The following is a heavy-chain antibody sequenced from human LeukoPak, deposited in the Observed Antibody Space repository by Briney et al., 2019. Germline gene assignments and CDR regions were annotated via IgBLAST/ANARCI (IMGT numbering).Heavy chain of an antibody. CDR3: ARQDYYDSSGYYYPTFDY. V-gene: IGHV1-18*01. D-gene: IGHD3-22*01. CDR1: GYTFTSYG. J-gene: IGHJ4*02. CDR2: ISAYNGNT. Sequence: GASVKVSCKASGYTFTSYGISWVRQAPGQGLEWMGWISAYNGNTNYAQKLQGRVTMTTDTSTSTAYMELRSLRSDDTAVYYSARQDYYDSSGYYYPTFDYWGQGTLVTVSS.